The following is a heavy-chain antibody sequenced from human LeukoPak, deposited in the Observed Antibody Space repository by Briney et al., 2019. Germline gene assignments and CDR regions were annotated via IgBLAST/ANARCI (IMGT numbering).Heavy chain of an antibody. D-gene: IGHD1-26*01. Sequence: ASVKVSCKASGYTFTSYGISWVRQAPGQGLEWMGWISAYNGNTNYAQKLQGRVTMTTDTSTSTAYMELRSLRSDDTAVYYCARGGAPLPYYYYYYKDVWGKGTTVTVSS. CDR2: ISAYNGNT. CDR3: ARGGAPLPYYYYYYKDV. CDR1: GYTFTSYG. J-gene: IGHJ6*03. V-gene: IGHV1-18*01.